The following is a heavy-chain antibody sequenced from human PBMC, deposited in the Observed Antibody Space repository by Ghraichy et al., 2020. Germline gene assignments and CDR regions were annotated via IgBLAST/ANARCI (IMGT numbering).Heavy chain of an antibody. CDR1: GGSFSGYY. Sequence: SETLSLTCAVYGGSFSGYYWSWIRQPPGKGLEWIGEVNHSGSTNYNPSLKSRVTISLDTSKNQFSLQLSSVTAADTAVYYCARAMYYYDSSGYQIGGCLDYWSQGTLVTVSS. CDR3: ARAMYYYDSSGYQIGGCLDY. CDR2: VNHSGST. D-gene: IGHD3-22*01. J-gene: IGHJ4*02. V-gene: IGHV4-34*01.